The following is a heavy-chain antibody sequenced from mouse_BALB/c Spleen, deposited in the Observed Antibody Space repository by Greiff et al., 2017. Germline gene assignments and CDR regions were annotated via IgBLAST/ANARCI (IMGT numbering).Heavy chain of an antibody. CDR2: ISTYYGDA. CDR1: GYTFTDYA. J-gene: IGHJ4*01. V-gene: IGHV1S137*01. D-gene: IGHD3-1*01. CDR3: ARGARARAMDY. Sequence: QVQLQQSGAELVRPGVSVKISCKGSGYTFTDYAMHWVKQSHAKSLEWIGVISTYYGDASYNQKFKGKATMTVDKSSSTAYMELARLTSEDSAIYYCARGARARAMDYWGQGTSVTVSS.